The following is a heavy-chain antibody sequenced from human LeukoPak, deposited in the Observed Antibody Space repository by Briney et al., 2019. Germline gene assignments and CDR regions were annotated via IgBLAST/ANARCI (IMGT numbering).Heavy chain of an antibody. J-gene: IGHJ4*02. CDR3: AGGRYCSSTSCYLPLDY. V-gene: IGHV4-34*01. CDR1: GGSFSGYY. CDR2: INHSGST. Sequence: PSETLSLTCAVYGGSFSGYYWSWIRQPPGKGLEWIGEINHSGSTNYNPSLKSRVTISVDTSKNQFSLKLSSVTAADTAVYYCAGGRYCSSTSCYLPLDYWGQGTLVTVSS. D-gene: IGHD2-2*01.